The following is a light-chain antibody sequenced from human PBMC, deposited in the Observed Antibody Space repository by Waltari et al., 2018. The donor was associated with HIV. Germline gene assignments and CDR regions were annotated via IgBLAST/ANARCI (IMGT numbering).Light chain of an antibody. J-gene: IGLJ2*01. CDR2: SDS. V-gene: IGLV3-21*04. Sequence: YVLTQPPSVSVAQGKTATITCEGDRIGTKSVHGYQQKSGQAPQLIIYSDSDRPSGIPERFSGSNSGSAATLTISRVEDGDEADYYCEVWDETRNRVVFGGGTKLFAL. CDR3: EVWDETRNRVV. CDR1: RIGTKS.